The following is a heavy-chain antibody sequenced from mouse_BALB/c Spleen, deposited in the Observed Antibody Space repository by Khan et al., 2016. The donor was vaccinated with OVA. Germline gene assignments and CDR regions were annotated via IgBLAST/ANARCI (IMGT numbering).Heavy chain of an antibody. Sequence: EVQLQESGPGLVKPSQSLSLTCSVTGYSITSGYYWNWIRQFPGNKLEWMGYIRYDGSNNYNPSLKNRISITRDTSKNQFFLTLNSVTTEDTATYYCARGGSSGPAWFAYWGQGTLVTVSA. CDR3: ARGGSSGPAWFAY. D-gene: IGHD3-1*01. J-gene: IGHJ3*01. CDR2: IRYDGSN. CDR1: GYSITSGYY. V-gene: IGHV3-6*02.